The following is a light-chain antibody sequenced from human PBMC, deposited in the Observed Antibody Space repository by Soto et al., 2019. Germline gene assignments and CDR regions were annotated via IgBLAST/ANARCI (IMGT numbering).Light chain of an antibody. CDR1: STNIGAGYD. J-gene: IGLJ1*01. Sequence: QSVLTQPPSVSGAPGQRVTISCTGSSTNIGAGYDVHWYQQLPGTAPKLLIYGNSNRPSGVPDRFPGSKSGTSASLAITGLQAEDEADYYCQSYDSSLSDVFGTGSKRTVL. CDR3: QSYDSSLSDV. V-gene: IGLV1-40*01. CDR2: GNS.